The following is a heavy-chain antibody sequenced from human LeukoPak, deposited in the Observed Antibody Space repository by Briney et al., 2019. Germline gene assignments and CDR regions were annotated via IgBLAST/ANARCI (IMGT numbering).Heavy chain of an antibody. J-gene: IGHJ2*01. D-gene: IGHD2-21*01. V-gene: IGHV3-74*01. CDR1: GFTINAYW. Sequence: RSGGSLRLSCAASGFTINAYWMHWVRQVPGKGLVWVSRINGDGSTTSYADTVKGRFTISRDNAKNTVCLQMNSLRAEDTAVYYCARSKGGAYTGNFDLWGRGTLVTVSS. CDR3: ARSKGGAYTGNFDL. CDR2: INGDGSTT.